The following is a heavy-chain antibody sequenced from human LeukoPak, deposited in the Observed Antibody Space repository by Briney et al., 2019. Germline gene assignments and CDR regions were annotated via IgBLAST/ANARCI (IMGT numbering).Heavy chain of an antibody. CDR2: IYYSGST. CDR3: ARADIVGATMTFDY. D-gene: IGHD1-26*01. Sequence: PSETLSLTCTVSGGSISSHYWSWIRQPPGKGLEWIGYIYYSGSTNYNPSLKSRVTTSVDTSKNQFSLKLSSVTAADTAVYYCARADIVGATMTFDYWGQGTLVTVSS. CDR1: GGSISSHY. J-gene: IGHJ4*02. V-gene: IGHV4-59*11.